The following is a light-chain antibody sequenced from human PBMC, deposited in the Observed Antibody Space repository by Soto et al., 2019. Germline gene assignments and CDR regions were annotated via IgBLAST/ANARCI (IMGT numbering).Light chain of an antibody. J-gene: IGKJ5*01. CDR2: GTS. CDR3: QHYGSSLFT. Sequence: EIVLTQSPGTLSLSPGERATLSCRASQSVTSTYLAWFQHKPGQAPRLLIYGTSNRATGIPDRFSGSGSGTDFTLTSSRLEPEDFAVYYCQHYGSSLFTFGHGTRLEIK. CDR1: QSVTSTY. V-gene: IGKV3-20*01.